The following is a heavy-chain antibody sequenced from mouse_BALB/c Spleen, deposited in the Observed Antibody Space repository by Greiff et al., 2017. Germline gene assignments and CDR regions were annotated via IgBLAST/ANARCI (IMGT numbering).Heavy chain of an antibody. V-gene: IGHV7-3*02. Sequence: EVKLEESGGGLVQPGGSLRLSCATSGFTFTDYYMSWVRQPPGKALEWLGFIRNKANGYTTEYSASVKGRFTISRDNSQSILYLQMNTLRAEDSATYYCARDMGGKAWFAYWGQGTLVTVSA. CDR2: IRNKANGYTT. D-gene: IGHD2-1*01. J-gene: IGHJ3*01. CDR3: ARDMGGKAWFAY. CDR1: GFTFTDYY.